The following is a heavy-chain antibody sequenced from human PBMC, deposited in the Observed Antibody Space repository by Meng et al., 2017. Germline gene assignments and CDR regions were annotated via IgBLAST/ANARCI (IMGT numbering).Heavy chain of an antibody. CDR2: INPSGGST. CDR3: ARDLEKWLTPRYYFDY. D-gene: IGHD6-19*01. J-gene: IGHJ4*02. Sequence: ASVKVSCKASGYTFTSYYMHWVRQAPGQGLEWMGIINPSGGSTSYAQKFQGRVTMTRDTSTSTVYMELSSLRSEDTAVYYCARDLEKWLTPRYYFDYWGQGTLVTGAS. CDR1: GYTFTSYY. V-gene: IGHV1-46*01.